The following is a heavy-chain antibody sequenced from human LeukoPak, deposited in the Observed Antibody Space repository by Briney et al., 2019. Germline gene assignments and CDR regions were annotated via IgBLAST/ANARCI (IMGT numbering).Heavy chain of an antibody. CDR2: TYYRSKWYN. Sequence: SQTLSLTCAISGDSVSSNSAAWNWIRQSPSRGLEWLGRTYYRSKWYNDYAVSVKSRITINPDTSKNQFSLQLNSVTPEDTAVYYCARGDSSSWYAAPPEWFDPWGQGTLVTVSS. CDR3: ARGDSSSWYAAPPEWFDP. D-gene: IGHD6-13*01. CDR1: GDSVSSNSAA. J-gene: IGHJ5*02. V-gene: IGHV6-1*01.